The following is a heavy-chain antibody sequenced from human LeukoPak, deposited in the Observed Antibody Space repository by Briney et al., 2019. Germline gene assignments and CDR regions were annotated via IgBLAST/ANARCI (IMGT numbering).Heavy chain of an antibody. D-gene: IGHD3-22*01. CDR1: GFTFSSFG. CDR3: ARAFTSTGYYYVEY. CDR2: IWYDGNNK. Sequence: GGSLRLSCAASGFTFSSFGMHWVRQAPGKGLEWVAVIWYDGNNKYYADSVKGRFTISRDNFKNTLYPQMNSLRAEDTAVYYCARAFTSTGYYYVEYWGQGTLVTVSS. J-gene: IGHJ4*02. V-gene: IGHV3-33*01.